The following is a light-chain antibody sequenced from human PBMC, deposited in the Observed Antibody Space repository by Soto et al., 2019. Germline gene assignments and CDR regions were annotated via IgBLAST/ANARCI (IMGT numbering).Light chain of an antibody. CDR2: GAS. Sequence: EIVMTQSPATLSVSPEERATLSCRASQSVSSNLAWYQQKPGQAPRLLIYGASTRATDIPARFSGSGSGTEFTLTISSLQSEDFAVYYCQQYNNWPRTFGQGTKVDIK. CDR3: QQYNNWPRT. CDR1: QSVSSN. V-gene: IGKV3-15*01. J-gene: IGKJ1*01.